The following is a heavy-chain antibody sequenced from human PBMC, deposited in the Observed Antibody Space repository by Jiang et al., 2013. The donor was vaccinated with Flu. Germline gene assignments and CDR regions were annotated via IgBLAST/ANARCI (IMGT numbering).Heavy chain of an antibody. CDR1: GFTFSSYA. CDR3: AKDGDSYYYDSSGYFDY. D-gene: IGHD3-22*01. J-gene: IGHJ4*02. V-gene: IGHV3-23*04. CDR2: ISGSGGST. Sequence: LVESGGGLVQPGGSLRLSCAASGFTFSSYAMSWVRQAPGKGLEWVSAISGSGGSTYYADSVKGRFTISRDNSKNTLYLQMDSLRAEDTAVYYCAKDGDSYYYDSSGYFDYWGQGTLVTVSS.